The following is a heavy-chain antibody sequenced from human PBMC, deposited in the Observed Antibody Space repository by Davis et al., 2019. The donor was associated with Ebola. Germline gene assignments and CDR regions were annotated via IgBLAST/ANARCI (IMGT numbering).Heavy chain of an antibody. CDR3: ARVPGRGQNQLPTYYMDV. CDR2: IIPIFGTA. Sequence: SVKVSCKASGGTFSSYGINWVRQAPGQGLEWMGGIIPIFGTANYAQKFQGRVTITADESTSTAYMELSSLRSEDTAVYYCARVPGRGQNQLPTYYMDVWGKGTTVTVSS. CDR1: GGTFSSYG. V-gene: IGHV1-69*13. D-gene: IGHD2-2*01. J-gene: IGHJ6*03.